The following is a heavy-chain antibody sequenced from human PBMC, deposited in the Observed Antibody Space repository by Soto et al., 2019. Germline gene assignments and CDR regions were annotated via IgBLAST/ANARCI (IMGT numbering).Heavy chain of an antibody. CDR3: ARDRKGTFDY. Sequence: ESGGGVVQPGRSLRLSCAASGFTFRSYGMHWVRQAPGKGLEWVAVIWYDGSNKYYADSVKGRFTISRDNSKNTLYLQMNSLRAEDTAVYYCARDRKGTFDYWGQGTLVTVSS. CDR2: IWYDGSNK. J-gene: IGHJ4*02. CDR1: GFTFRSYG. V-gene: IGHV3-33*01. D-gene: IGHD1-1*01.